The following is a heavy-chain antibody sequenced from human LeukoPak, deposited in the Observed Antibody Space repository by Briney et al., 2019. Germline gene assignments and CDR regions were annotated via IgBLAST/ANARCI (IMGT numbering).Heavy chain of an antibody. Sequence: GGSLRLSCAASGFTFSSYWMNWVRQAPGKGLEWVSSISSSSSYIYYADSVKGRFTISRDNAKNSLYLEMNSLRAEDTAVYYCARGYCSSTSCYGYYYYGMDVWGQGTTVTVSS. CDR2: ISSSSSYI. CDR3: ARGYCSSTSCYGYYYYGMDV. J-gene: IGHJ6*02. D-gene: IGHD2-2*01. V-gene: IGHV3-21*01. CDR1: GFTFSSYW.